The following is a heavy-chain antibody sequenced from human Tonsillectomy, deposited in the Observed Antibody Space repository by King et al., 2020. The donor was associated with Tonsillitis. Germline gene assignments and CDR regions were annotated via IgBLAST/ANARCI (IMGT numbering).Heavy chain of an antibody. V-gene: IGHV5-10-1*03. CDR1: GYSFTSYW. D-gene: IGHD3-9*01. J-gene: IGHJ4*02. CDR2: IDPSDSYT. Sequence: VQLVESGAEVKKPGRSLRISCKGSGYSFTSYWISWVRQVPGKGLEWMGRIDPSDSYTNYSTSFQGHVTISADKSISTAYLQWSSLKASDTAMYYCARRNYDILPSYHTHFDYWGQGTLVTVSS. CDR3: ARRNYDILPSYHTHFDY.